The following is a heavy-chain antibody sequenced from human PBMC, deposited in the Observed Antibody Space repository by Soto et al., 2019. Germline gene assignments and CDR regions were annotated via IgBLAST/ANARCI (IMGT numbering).Heavy chain of an antibody. D-gene: IGHD2-8*01. V-gene: IGHV3-64D*08. J-gene: IGHJ4*02. CDR2: ISSNGGST. Sequence: GGSLRLSCSASGFTFSSYAMHWVRQAPGKGLEYVSAISSNGGSTYYADSVKGRFTISRDNSKNTLYLQMSSLRAEDTAVYYCVKEYCTNGVCYKDYFDYWGQGTLVTVSS. CDR1: GFTFSSYA. CDR3: VKEYCTNGVCYKDYFDY.